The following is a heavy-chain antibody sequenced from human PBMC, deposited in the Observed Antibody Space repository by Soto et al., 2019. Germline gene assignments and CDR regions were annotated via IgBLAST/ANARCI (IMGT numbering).Heavy chain of an antibody. D-gene: IGHD6-25*01. CDR1: SSYA. Sequence: EVQLLESGGGLVQPGGSLRLSCAAFSSYAMSWVRQAPGKGLEWVSAISGSGGSTYYADSVKGRFTISRDNSKNTLYLQMNRRRAEDTAVDSCAKDRTFSATQSDAVDIWGQGTMVTVSS. V-gene: IGHV3-23*01. J-gene: IGHJ3*02. CDR3: AKDRTFSATQSDAVDI. CDR2: ISGSGGST.